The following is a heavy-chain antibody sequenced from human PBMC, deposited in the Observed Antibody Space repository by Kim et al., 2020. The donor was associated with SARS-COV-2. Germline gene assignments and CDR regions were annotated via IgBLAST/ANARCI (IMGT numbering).Heavy chain of an antibody. CDR2: ISYDGSNK. CDR3: ARAGGIELGDYEFDY. Sequence: GGSLRLSCAASGFTFSSYAMHWVRQAPGKGLEWVAVISYDGSNKYYVDSVKGRFTISRDNSKNTLYLQMNSLRAEDTAVYYCARAGGIELGDYEFDYWGQGTLVTVSS. V-gene: IGHV3-30*04. J-gene: IGHJ4*02. D-gene: IGHD4-17*01. CDR1: GFTFSSYA.